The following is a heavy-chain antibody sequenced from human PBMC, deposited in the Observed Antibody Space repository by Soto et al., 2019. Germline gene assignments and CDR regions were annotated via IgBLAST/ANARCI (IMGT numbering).Heavy chain of an antibody. J-gene: IGHJ6*02. D-gene: IGHD3-10*01. CDR1: GYSISSGYY. CDR2: IYHSGST. Sequence: SETLSLTCAVSGYSISSGYYWGWIRQPPGKGLEWIGSIYHSGSTYYNPSLKSRVTISVDTSKNQFSLKLSSVTAADTAVYYCARVGGYGMDVWGQGATVTVSS. CDR3: ARVGGYGMDV. V-gene: IGHV4-38-2*01.